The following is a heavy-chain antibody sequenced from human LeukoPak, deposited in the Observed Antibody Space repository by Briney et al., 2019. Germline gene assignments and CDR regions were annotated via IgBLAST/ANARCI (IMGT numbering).Heavy chain of an antibody. V-gene: IGHV3-21*01. CDR2: ISSSSSYI. J-gene: IGHJ4*02. CDR3: VRDGDYGDYGPPHDY. CDR1: GFTFSSYS. Sequence: GGSLRLSCAASGFTFSSYSMNWVRQAPGKGLEWVSSISSSSSYIYYADSVKGRFTISRDNAKNSLYLQMNSLRAEDTAVYYCVRDGDYGDYGPPHDYWGQGTLVTVSS. D-gene: IGHD4-17*01.